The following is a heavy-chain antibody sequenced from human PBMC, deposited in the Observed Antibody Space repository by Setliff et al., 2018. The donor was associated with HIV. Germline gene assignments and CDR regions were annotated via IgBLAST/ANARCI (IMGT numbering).Heavy chain of an antibody. J-gene: IGHJ4*02. CDR2: IKQDGSEQ. Sequence: SLRLSCAASGFTFSNYWMSWVRQAPGKGLEWVANIKQDGSEQFYVDSVKGRFTISRDNAKNSLYLQMNSLRAEDTAVYFRARGRGESRTNYFDYWGQGTLVTVSS. CDR3: ARGRGESRTNYFDY. V-gene: IGHV3-7*03. CDR1: GFTFSNYW.